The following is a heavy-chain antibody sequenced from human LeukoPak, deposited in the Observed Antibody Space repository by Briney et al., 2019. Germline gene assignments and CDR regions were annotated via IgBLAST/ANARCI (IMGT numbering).Heavy chain of an antibody. CDR2: IYMSGST. CDR3: ARDWGIAAATPYYFDH. Sequence: SQTLSLTCTVSVGSISSGNYYYSWIRQSAGKGMEWIGNIYMSGSTRYNPSLMSRVAMSVDTSKNQFSLKISSATAADTAVYYCARDWGIAAATPYYFDHWGQGILVAVSS. D-gene: IGHD6-13*01. V-gene: IGHV4-61*09. CDR1: VGSISSGNYY. J-gene: IGHJ4*02.